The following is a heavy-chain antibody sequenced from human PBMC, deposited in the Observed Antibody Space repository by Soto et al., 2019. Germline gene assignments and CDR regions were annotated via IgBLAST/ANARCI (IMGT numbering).Heavy chain of an antibody. CDR1: GGSISSGGYY. J-gene: IGHJ5*02. CDR2: IYYSGST. Sequence: QVQLQESGPGLVKPSQTLSLTCTVSGGSISSGGYYWSWIRQHPGKGLEWIGYIYYSGSTYYHPSLKSRITMSVDTSKIQFSLKLSSVTAADTAVYYCARSSPVVTAPWGQGTLVTVSS. CDR3: ARSSPVVTAP. V-gene: IGHV4-31*03. D-gene: IGHD2-21*02.